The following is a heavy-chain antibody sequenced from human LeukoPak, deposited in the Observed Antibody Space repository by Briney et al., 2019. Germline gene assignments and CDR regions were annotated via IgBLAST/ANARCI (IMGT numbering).Heavy chain of an antibody. CDR2: IYYSGST. CDR3: ARHFAGDYVRAYGMDV. CDR1: GGSLSGDY. Sequence: PSETLSLTCAVYGGSLSGDYWSWIRQPPGKGLEWIGYIYYSGSTNYNPSLKSRVTISVDTSKNQFSLKLSSVTAADTAVYYCARHFAGDYVRAYGMDVWGQGTTVTVSS. D-gene: IGHD4-17*01. J-gene: IGHJ6*02. V-gene: IGHV4-59*08.